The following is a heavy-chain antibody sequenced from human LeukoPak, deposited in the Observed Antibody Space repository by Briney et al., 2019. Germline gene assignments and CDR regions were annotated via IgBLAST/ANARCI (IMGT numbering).Heavy chain of an antibody. J-gene: IGHJ4*02. CDR2: IYSGGST. D-gene: IGHD3-9*01. Sequence: PGGSLRLSCAASGFTVSSNYMSWVRQAPGKGLEWVSVIYSGGSTYYADSVKGRFTISRDNSKNTLYLQMNSLRAEDTVVYYCAKNDILTGYYPTFDYWGQGTLVTVSS. CDR1: GFTVSSNY. CDR3: AKNDILTGYYPTFDY. V-gene: IGHV3-66*01.